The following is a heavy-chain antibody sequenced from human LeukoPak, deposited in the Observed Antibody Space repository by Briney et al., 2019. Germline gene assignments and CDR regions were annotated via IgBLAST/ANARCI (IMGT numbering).Heavy chain of an antibody. J-gene: IGHJ5*02. CDR3: ARDHDDSSGYYYNWFDP. D-gene: IGHD3-22*01. CDR2: IIPIFGTA. CDR1: GGTFSSYA. Sequence: ASVKVSCKASGGTFSSYAISWVRQAPGQGLEWMGGIIPIFGTANYAQKFQGRVTITTDESTSTAYMELSSLRSEDTAVYYCARDHDDSSGYYYNWFDPWGQGTLVTVSS. V-gene: IGHV1-69*05.